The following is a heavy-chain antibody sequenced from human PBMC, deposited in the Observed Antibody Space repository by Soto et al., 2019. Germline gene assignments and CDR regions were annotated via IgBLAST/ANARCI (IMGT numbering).Heavy chain of an antibody. Sequence: PGGSLRLSCAASGFTFSGSAMTWVRQAPGKGLEWVSSVSGSSSYIYYADSVKGRFTVSRDNANNLVFLQMNGLRPEDTAMYYCARDLRGHYGPWGQGTMVTVSS. D-gene: IGHD4-17*01. V-gene: IGHV3-21*06. J-gene: IGHJ3*01. CDR2: VSGSSSYI. CDR1: GFTFSGSA. CDR3: ARDLRGHYGP.